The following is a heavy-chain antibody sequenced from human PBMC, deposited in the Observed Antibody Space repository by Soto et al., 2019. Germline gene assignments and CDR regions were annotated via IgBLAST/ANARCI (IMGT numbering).Heavy chain of an antibody. CDR1: GYTFTSYA. J-gene: IGHJ4*02. V-gene: IGHV1-46*01. CDR2: INPSGGST. D-gene: IGHD3-3*01. CDR3: ARGQNVLRFLEWYSPGFDY. Sequence: ASVKVSCKASGYTFTSYAMHWVRQAPGQGLEWMGIINPSGGSTSYAQKFQGRVTMTRDTSTSTVYMELSSLRSEDTAVYYCARGQNVLRFLEWYSPGFDYWGQGTLVTVSS.